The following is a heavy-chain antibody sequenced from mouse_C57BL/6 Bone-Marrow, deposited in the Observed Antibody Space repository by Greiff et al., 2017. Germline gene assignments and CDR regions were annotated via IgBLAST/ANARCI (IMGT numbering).Heavy chain of an antibody. CDR1: GFTFSDYY. V-gene: IGHV5-16*01. CDR2: INYYGSST. D-gene: IGHD2-3*01. J-gene: IGHJ1*03. Sequence: EVKLVESEGGLVQPGSSMKLSCTASGFTFSDYYMAWVRQVPEKGLEWVANINYYGSSTYYLDSLKSRFIISRDNAKNILYLQMSSLKSEDTATYYCARVDGYYGYWYFDVWGTGTTVTVSS. CDR3: ARVDGYYGYWYFDV.